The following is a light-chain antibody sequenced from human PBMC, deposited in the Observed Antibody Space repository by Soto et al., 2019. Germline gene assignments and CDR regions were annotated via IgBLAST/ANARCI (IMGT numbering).Light chain of an antibody. V-gene: IGKV3-20*01. Sequence: VLTQSPGTLSLSPGEGASLSCRASQSVDGSYLAWFQQKPGQAPRLLIYDASTRATGIPARFSGIGSGTEFTLIISSLQSEDFAVYYCQQYGSSPSITFGQGTRLEIK. J-gene: IGKJ5*01. CDR1: QSVDGSY. CDR3: QQYGSSPSIT. CDR2: DAS.